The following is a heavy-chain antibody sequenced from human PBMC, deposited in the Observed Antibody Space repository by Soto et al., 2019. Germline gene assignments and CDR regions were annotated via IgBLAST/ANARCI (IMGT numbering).Heavy chain of an antibody. CDR1: GFTFSNAW. CDR2: IKSKTDGGTT. CDR3: TTDLWELHLYDYYYGMDV. D-gene: IGHD1-26*01. J-gene: IGHJ6*02. Sequence: PGGSLRLSCAASGFTFSNAWMNWVRQAPGKGLEWVGRIKSKTDGGTTDYAAPVKGSFTISRDDSKNTLYLQMNSLKTEDTAVYYCTTDLWELHLYDYYYGMDVWGQGTTVTV. V-gene: IGHV3-15*07.